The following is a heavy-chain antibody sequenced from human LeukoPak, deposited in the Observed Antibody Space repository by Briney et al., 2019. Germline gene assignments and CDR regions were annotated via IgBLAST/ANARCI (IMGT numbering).Heavy chain of an antibody. CDR1: GFTFSSYS. D-gene: IGHD3-3*01. V-gene: IGHV3-21*01. CDR3: ARSTPYYDFWSGYNYYYMDV. Sequence: GGSLRLSCAASGFTFSSYSMNWVRQAPGKGLEWVSSISSSSSYIYYADSVKGRFTISRDNAKNSLYLQMNSLRAEDTAVYYCARSTPYYDFWSGYNYYYMDVWGKGTTVTVSS. CDR2: ISSSSSYI. J-gene: IGHJ6*03.